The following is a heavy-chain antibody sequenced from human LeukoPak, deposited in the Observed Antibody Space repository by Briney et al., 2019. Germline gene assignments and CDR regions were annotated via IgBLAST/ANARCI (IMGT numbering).Heavy chain of an antibody. D-gene: IGHD2-15*01. Sequence: PGGSLRLSCAASGFRFSSHWMSWVRHTPGKGLEWVANINQDGGTKYYRDFARGRFTISRDNAKNSLYLQMNSLRAEDTAVYYCARDAAAVRFDPWGQGTLVTVSS. J-gene: IGHJ5*02. V-gene: IGHV3-7*01. CDR2: INQDGGTK. CDR3: ARDAAAVRFDP. CDR1: GFRFSSHW.